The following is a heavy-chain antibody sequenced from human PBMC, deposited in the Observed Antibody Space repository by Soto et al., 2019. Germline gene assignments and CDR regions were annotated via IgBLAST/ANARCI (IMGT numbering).Heavy chain of an antibody. Sequence: EVQLVESGGGLVQPGRSLRLSCVASGFTFDEYAVHWVRQAPGKGLEWVSGISWDSGSINYAASVRGRFTVSRDNGKNFLYLQMTSLGFEDAAYYCLAKIVARHSLVPVFDQWGQGALVTVSS. D-gene: IGHD2-21*01. CDR3: AKIVARHSLVPVFDQ. CDR2: ISWDSGSI. J-gene: IGHJ5*02. CDR1: GFTFDEYA. V-gene: IGHV3-9*01.